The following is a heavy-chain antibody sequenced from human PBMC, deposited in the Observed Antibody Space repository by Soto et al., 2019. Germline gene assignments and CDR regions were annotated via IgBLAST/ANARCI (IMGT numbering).Heavy chain of an antibody. D-gene: IGHD3-3*01. CDR1: GYTFTSYY. CDR3: ARDHDYDFWSGQPADYYYYGTDV. CDR2: INPSGGST. Sequence: GASVKVSCKASGYTFTSYYMHWVRQAPGQGLEWMGIINPSGGSTSYAQKFQGRVTMTRDTSTSTVYMELSSLRSEDTAVYYCARDHDYDFWSGQPADYYYYGTDVWGQGTTVTVSS. J-gene: IGHJ6*02. V-gene: IGHV1-46*01.